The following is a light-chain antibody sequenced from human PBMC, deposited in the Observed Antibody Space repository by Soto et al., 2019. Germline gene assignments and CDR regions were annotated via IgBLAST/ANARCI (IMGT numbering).Light chain of an antibody. J-gene: IGLJ1*01. Sequence: LTQPASVSGSPGQSITISCTGTSSDIGGFNHVSWYLQHPGKAPQLMIYDVTNRPSGVSNRFSGSKSGNTASLAISGLQAEDEADYYCSSFTSSGALYVFGAGTKVTVL. CDR1: SSDIGGFNH. V-gene: IGLV2-14*03. CDR2: DVT. CDR3: SSFTSSGALYV.